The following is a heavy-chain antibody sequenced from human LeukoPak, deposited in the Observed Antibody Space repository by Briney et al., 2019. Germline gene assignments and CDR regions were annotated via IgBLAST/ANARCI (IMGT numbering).Heavy chain of an antibody. J-gene: IGHJ3*02. CDR3: AKARGHSYADAYDI. CDR2: IRYDGSNK. Sequence: PGGSLRLSCATSGFTFSTYGMNWVRQAPGKGLEWVAFIRYDGSNKYYADSVKGRFTISRDDSKNTLYLQMDNLRVEDTAIYYCAKARGHSYADAYDIWGQGTMVTVSS. D-gene: IGHD3-16*01. V-gene: IGHV3-30*02. CDR1: GFTFSTYG.